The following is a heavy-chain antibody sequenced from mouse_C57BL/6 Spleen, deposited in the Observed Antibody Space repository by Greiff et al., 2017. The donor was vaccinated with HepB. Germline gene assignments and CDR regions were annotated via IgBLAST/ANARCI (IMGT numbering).Heavy chain of an antibody. V-gene: IGHV1-82*01. D-gene: IGHD2-4*01. CDR1: GYALGGSW. Sequence: VQLQQSGPELVKPGASVRISCKPSGYALGGSWMNWVKQRPGRGLEWIGRIYPGEGDTNYNGKFKGKATLTADKSSSTAYMQLSSLTSEDSAVYFCARDYGGAMDYWGQGTSVTVSS. J-gene: IGHJ4*01. CDR2: IYPGEGDT. CDR3: ARDYGGAMDY.